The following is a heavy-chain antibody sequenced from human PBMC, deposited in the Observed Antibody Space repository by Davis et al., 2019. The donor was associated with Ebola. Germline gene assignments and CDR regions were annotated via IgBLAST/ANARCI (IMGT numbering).Heavy chain of an antibody. CDR3: AGGGYSSSCHDY. CDR1: GFTFSSYA. Sequence: GESLKISCAASGFTFSSYAMHWVRQAPGKGLEWVAVISYDGSNKYYADSVKGRFTISRDNSKNTLYLQMNSLRAEDTAVYYCAGGGYSSSCHDYWGQGTLVTVSS. CDR2: ISYDGSNK. J-gene: IGHJ4*02. D-gene: IGHD6-13*01. V-gene: IGHV3-30-3*01.